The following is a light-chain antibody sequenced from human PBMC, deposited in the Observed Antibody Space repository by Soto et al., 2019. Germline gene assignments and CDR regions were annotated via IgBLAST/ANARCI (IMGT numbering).Light chain of an antibody. CDR3: HQCDSSPWT. J-gene: IGKJ1*01. Sequence: EIVLTQSPGTLSLSPGARATLSCRASQSLSSNYLAWYQQKPGQAPRLLIYGASSRATGIPDRFSGSGSGTDFTLTISRLEPEDFAVFYCHQCDSSPWTFGQGTKVDIK. CDR1: QSLSSNY. CDR2: GAS. V-gene: IGKV3-20*01.